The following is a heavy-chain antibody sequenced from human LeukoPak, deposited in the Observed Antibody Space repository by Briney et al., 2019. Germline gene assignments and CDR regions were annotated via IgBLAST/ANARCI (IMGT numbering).Heavy chain of an antibody. V-gene: IGHV4-30-4*01. CDR3: ARDTHYYDSSGADY. J-gene: IGHJ4*02. D-gene: IGHD3-22*01. CDR1: GGSISSGDYY. CDR2: IYYSGST. Sequence: SQTLSLTCTVSGGSISSGDYYWSWIRQPPGKGLEWIGYIYYSGSTYYNPSLKSRVTISADTSKNQFSLKLSSVTAADTAVYYCARDTHYYDSSGADYWGQGTLVTVSS.